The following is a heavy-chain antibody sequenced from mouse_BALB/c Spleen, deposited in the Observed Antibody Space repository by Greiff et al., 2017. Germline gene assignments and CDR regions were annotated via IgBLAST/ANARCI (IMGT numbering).Heavy chain of an antibody. CDR1: GFTFTDYY. J-gene: IGHJ3*01. D-gene: IGHD2-4*01. V-gene: IGHV7-3*02. Sequence: EVQGVESGGGLVQPGGSLRLSGATSGFTFTDYYMSWVGQPPGKALGWLGFIRNKAKGYTTEYSASVKGRFTISRDNSQSILYLQMNTRRAEDSATYYCARELMITTAWFAYWGQGTLVTVSA. CDR3: ARELMITTAWFAY. CDR2: IRNKAKGYTT.